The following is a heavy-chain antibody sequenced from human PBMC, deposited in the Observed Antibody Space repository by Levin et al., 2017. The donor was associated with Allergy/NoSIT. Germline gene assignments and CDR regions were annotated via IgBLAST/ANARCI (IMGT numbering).Heavy chain of an antibody. Sequence: QPGGSLRLSCTASGFTFGDNAMNWVRQAPGKGLEWVGFIRSRAYGGTAEYAASVKGRFTISRDDSKSIAYLQMNSLKTEDTAVYYCARAMQLLSWGQGTLVTVSS. D-gene: IGHD3-10*01. V-gene: IGHV3-49*04. J-gene: IGHJ5*02. CDR2: IRSRAYGGTA. CDR1: GFTFGDNA. CDR3: ARAMQLLS.